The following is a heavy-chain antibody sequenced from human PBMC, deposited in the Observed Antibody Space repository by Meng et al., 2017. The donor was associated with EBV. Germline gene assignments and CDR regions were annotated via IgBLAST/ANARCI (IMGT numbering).Heavy chain of an antibody. CDR1: GFSFSNYA. CDR2: ISATSVDT. CDR3: NSGSHSPLDS. V-gene: IGHV3-23*01. D-gene: IGHD1-26*01. Sequence: EGQLCGTGGGLVQAGGSLGLSCAASGFSFSNYAMGWVRQAPGKGLEWVSGISATSVDTYYADSVKGRFAISRDNSKNTVTLHMNILRAEDTAIYYCNSGSHSPLDSWGQGTLVTVSS. J-gene: IGHJ4*02.